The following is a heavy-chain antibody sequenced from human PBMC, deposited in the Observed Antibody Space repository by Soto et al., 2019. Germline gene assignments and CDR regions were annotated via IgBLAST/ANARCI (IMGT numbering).Heavy chain of an antibody. J-gene: IGHJ4*02. CDR3: TTDYYDSSGYYYGRSFGY. Sequence: GGSLRLSCAASGFTFSNAWMNWVRQAPGKGLEWVGRIKSKNDGGTTDYAAPVKGRFTISRDDSKNTLYLQMNSLKTEDTALFYFTTDYYDSSGYYYGRSFGYWGQGTLVTVSS. CDR1: GFTFSNAW. V-gene: IGHV3-15*07. D-gene: IGHD3-22*01. CDR2: IKSKNDGGTT.